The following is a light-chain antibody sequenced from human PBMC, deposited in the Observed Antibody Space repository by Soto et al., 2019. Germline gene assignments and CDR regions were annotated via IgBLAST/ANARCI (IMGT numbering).Light chain of an antibody. J-gene: IGKJ1*01. CDR2: ATS. Sequence: EIVLTQSPGTLSLSPGQRATLSCRASQSISSNFLAWYQQKPGQAPRLLIYATSSRATGIPGRFSGSGSGTDITLTISSLEPEDFAVYYCQQYSSSWTFGQGTKVEIK. V-gene: IGKV3-20*01. CDR3: QQYSSSWT. CDR1: QSISSNF.